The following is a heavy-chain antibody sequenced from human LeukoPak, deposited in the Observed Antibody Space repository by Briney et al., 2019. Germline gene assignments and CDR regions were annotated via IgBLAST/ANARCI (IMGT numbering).Heavy chain of an antibody. CDR1: GGSISIYY. J-gene: IGHJ4*02. D-gene: IGHD3-10*01. V-gene: IGHV4-4*07. CDR2: IYISGST. Sequence: SETLSLTCTVSGGSISIYYWSWIRQPAGKGLEWIGRIYISGSTNYNPSLKSRVTMSVDTSKDQFSLKLSSVTAADTAVYYCVRAAYGSGSYYDYWGQGTLVTVSS. CDR3: VRAAYGSGSYYDY.